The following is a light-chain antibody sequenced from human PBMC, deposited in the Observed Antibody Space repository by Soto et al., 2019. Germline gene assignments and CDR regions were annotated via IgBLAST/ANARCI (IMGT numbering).Light chain of an antibody. CDR2: GAS. J-gene: IGKJ1*01. V-gene: IGKV3-20*01. CDR1: QSVSNNY. CDR3: QQYGSSGT. Sequence: EIVLTQSPGTLSLSPGERATLSCRASQSVSNNYLAWYQQKPGQAPRLLIYGASNRATGIPARFSGSGSGSDFTLTISRLEPEDFAVYYCQQYGSSGTFGQGPKVEIK.